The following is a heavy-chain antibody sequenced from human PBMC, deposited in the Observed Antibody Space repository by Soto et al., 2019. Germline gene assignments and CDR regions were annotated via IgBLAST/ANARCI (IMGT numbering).Heavy chain of an antibody. J-gene: IGHJ4*02. Sequence: KTSETLSLTCTVSGGSISSYYWSWIRQPPGKGLEWIGYIYYSGSTNYNPSLKSRVTISVDTSKNQFSLKLSSVTAADTAVYYCARYFVTIDYWGQGTLVTVSS. CDR1: GGSISSYY. D-gene: IGHD3-10*01. CDR3: ARYFVTIDY. CDR2: IYYSGST. V-gene: IGHV4-59*08.